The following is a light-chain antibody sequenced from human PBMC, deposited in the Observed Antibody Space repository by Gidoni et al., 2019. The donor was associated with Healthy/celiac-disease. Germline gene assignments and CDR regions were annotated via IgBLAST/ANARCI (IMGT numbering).Light chain of an antibody. CDR3: QQRSNWG. Sequence: EIVLTQSPATLSLSPGERATLSCRASQSVSTYLAWYQQKPGQAPRRLIYDAAKRATGIPARFSGSGSGTDFTLTISSLEPEDFAVYYCQQRSNWGFGGXTKVEIK. CDR2: DAA. J-gene: IGKJ4*01. CDR1: QSVSTY. V-gene: IGKV3-11*01.